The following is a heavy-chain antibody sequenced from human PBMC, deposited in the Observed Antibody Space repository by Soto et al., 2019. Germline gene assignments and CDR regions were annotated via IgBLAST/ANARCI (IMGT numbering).Heavy chain of an antibody. CDR3: ARDIEYSSSWYYFDY. D-gene: IGHD6-13*01. J-gene: IGHJ4*02. CDR2: IIPILGIA. CDR1: GGTFSSYT. Sequence: QVQLVQSGAEVKKPGSSVKVSCKASGGTFSSYTISWVRQAPGQGLERMGRIIPILGIANYAQKFQGRATITADKSTSTAYMELSSLRSEDTAVYYCARDIEYSSSWYYFDYWGQGTLVTVSS. V-gene: IGHV1-69*08.